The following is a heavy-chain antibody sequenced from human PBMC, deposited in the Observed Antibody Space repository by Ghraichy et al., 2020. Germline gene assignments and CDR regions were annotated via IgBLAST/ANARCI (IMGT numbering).Heavy chain of an antibody. D-gene: IGHD1-26*01. CDR2: MNPNSGNT. J-gene: IGHJ4*02. CDR3: ARADQSGSYYGY. V-gene: IGHV1-8*01. Sequence: ASVKVSCKASGYIFIDYDINWVRQATGQGLEWMGWMNPNSGNTGYAQKFQGRVTMTRNTSIGTAYMELSSLRSEDTAMYYCARADQSGSYYGYWGQGTLVTVSS. CDR1: GYIFIDYD.